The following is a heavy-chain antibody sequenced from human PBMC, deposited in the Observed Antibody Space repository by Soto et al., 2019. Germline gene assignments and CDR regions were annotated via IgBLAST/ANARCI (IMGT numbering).Heavy chain of an antibody. V-gene: IGHV3-23*01. Sequence: EVQLLESGGGLVQPGGSLRLSCSASGFTFSNSAMSWVRQAPGKGLEWVSGFRGSGDSTYYADSVKGRFTISRDNSKHTLYLQMNSLRVDDTAVYYCARGERQMGRLDYWGQGTLVTVSS. CDR3: ARGERQMGRLDY. CDR2: FRGSGDST. D-gene: IGHD1-26*01. CDR1: GFTFSNSA. J-gene: IGHJ4*02.